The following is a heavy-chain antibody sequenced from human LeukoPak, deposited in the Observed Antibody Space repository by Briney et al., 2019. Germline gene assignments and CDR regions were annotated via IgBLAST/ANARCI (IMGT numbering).Heavy chain of an antibody. CDR1: GLTFSSYA. V-gene: IGHV3-30*02. D-gene: IGHD4-17*01. J-gene: IGHJ6*04. Sequence: GGSLRLSCAASGLTFSSYAMNWVRQAPGKGLDWVAFIRYDGTKKYCADSVKGRFTVSRDNSKNTLYLQMNSLRAEDTAVYDCAKEMQDYVDYFYMDVWGKGTTVTVSS. CDR3: AKEMQDYVDYFYMDV. CDR2: IRYDGTKK.